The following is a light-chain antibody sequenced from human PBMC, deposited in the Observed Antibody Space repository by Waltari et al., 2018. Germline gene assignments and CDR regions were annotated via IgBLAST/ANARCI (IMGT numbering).Light chain of an antibody. CDR2: RKT. V-gene: IGLV10-54*04. Sequence: QAGLTQSPSVSTALRQTATISCTGNINNVSDQGTACLQQRQGHPPKLLSYRKTNRPSGISQRFAASRSGNTASLTVTGLQPEDDADYYCSAWDSSLSALVFGAGTKLTVL. CDR3: SAWDSSLSALV. CDR1: INNVSDQG. J-gene: IGLJ3*02.